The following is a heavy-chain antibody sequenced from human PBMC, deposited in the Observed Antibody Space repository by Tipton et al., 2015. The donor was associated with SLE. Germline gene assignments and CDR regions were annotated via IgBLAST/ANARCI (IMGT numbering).Heavy chain of an antibody. J-gene: IGHJ4*02. V-gene: IGHV4-59*01. CDR2: IYYSGST. D-gene: IGHD5-18*01. CDR1: GGSISRYY. CDR3: ARGARGNSYGSDEDFDY. Sequence: TLSLTCNVSGGSISRYYWSWVRQPPGKGLEWIGPIYYSGSTTYNPSLISRVTMSADTSKNQFSLRLSSVTTADTAVYYCARGARGNSYGSDEDFDYWGQGTLVTVSS.